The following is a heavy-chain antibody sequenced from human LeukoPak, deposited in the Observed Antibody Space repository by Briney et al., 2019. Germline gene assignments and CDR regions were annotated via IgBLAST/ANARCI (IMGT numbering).Heavy chain of an antibody. V-gene: IGHV4-4*07. D-gene: IGHD3-10*01. CDR1: GGSISSYY. Sequence: PSETLSLTCTVSGGSISSYYWSWIRQPAGKGLEWIGRIYTSGSTNYNPSLKSRVTMSVDTSKNQFSLKLSSVTAADTAVYYCARDVGYYGSGSYYYYYMDVWGKGTTVTISS. J-gene: IGHJ6*03. CDR3: ARDVGYYGSGSYYYYYMDV. CDR2: IYTSGST.